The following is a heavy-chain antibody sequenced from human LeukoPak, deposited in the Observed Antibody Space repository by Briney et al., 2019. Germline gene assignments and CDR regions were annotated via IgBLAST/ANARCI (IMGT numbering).Heavy chain of an antibody. CDR3: VRGVSISSSWYNDI. CDR1: GFTFSSYW. V-gene: IGHV3-23*01. J-gene: IGHJ3*02. D-gene: IGHD6-13*01. Sequence: AGGSLRLFCAASGFTFSSYWMSWVRQAPGKGLEWVSAISGSGGSTYYADSVKGRFTISRDNSKNTLYLHMNSLRAEDTAVYYCVRGVSISSSWYNDIWGQGTMVTVSS. CDR2: ISGSGGST.